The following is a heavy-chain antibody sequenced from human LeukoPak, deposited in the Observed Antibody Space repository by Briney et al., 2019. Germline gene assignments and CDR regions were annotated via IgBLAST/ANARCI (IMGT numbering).Heavy chain of an antibody. CDR3: ARAYWFDP. CDR2: ISYDGSNK. CDR1: GFTFSSYA. Sequence: GRSLRLSCAASGFTFSSYAMHWVHQAPGKGLEWVAVISYDGSNKYYADSVKGRFTISRDNSKNTLYLQMNSLRAEDTAVYYCARAYWFDPWGQGTLVTVSS. J-gene: IGHJ5*02. V-gene: IGHV3-30*04.